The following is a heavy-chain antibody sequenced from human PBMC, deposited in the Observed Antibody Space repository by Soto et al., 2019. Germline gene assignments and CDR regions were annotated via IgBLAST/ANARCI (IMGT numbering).Heavy chain of an antibody. Sequence: QVQLVQTGAEVKRPGSSVNVSCTASRGTFSNYAILWVRQAPGQGLEWMGGIVPIHDTTDYAQKFQGRVTIPADEPSSTAYMELRSLGSEDTAVYYCAADSEGHLSWGQGTLVTVSS. CDR1: RGTFSNYA. J-gene: IGHJ5*02. CDR3: AADSEGHLS. V-gene: IGHV1-69*01. CDR2: IVPIHDTT.